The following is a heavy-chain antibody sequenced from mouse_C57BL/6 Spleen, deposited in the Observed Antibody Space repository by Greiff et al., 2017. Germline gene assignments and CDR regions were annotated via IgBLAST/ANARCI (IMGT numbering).Heavy chain of an antibody. CDR3: ARGAYYTY. Sequence: QVQLQQSGPELVKPGASVKISCKASGYAFSSSWMNWVKQRPGKGLEWIGRIYPGDGDTNYNGKFKGKATLTADKSSSTAYMQLSSLTSEDSAVYFCARGAYYTYWGQGTTLTVSS. D-gene: IGHD2-12*01. CDR2: IYPGDGDT. V-gene: IGHV1-82*01. CDR1: GYAFSSSW. J-gene: IGHJ2*01.